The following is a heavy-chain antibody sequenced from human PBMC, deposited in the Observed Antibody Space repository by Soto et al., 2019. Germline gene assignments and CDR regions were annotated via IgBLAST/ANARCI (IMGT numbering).Heavy chain of an antibody. CDR1: GDSIXXXXX. CDR3: ARGERQQQRDY. D-gene: IGHD6-13*01. J-gene: IGHJ4*02. V-gene: IGHV4-4*02. CDR2: IYHSGST. Sequence: QVQLQESGPGLVKPSGTLSLTCAVSGDSIXXXXXXXXVRQXPGKGLEWIGEIYHSGSTNYNPSLKSRVIISVXXXKNQXXXXXXXXTXADTAVYYCARGERQQQRDYWGQGTLVTVSS.